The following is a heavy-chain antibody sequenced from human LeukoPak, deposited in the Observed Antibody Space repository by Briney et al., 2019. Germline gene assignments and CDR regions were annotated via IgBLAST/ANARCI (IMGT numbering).Heavy chain of an antibody. CDR3: AKAGIVGATFRMDY. CDR1: GFTFSSYG. Sequence: GRSLRLSCAASGFTFSSYGMHWVRQAPGKGLEWVAVISYGGSNKYYADSVKGRFTISRDNSKNTLYVQMNSLRAEDTAIYYCAKAGIVGATFRMDYWGQGTLVTVSS. CDR2: ISYGGSNK. J-gene: IGHJ4*02. V-gene: IGHV3-30*18. D-gene: IGHD1-26*01.